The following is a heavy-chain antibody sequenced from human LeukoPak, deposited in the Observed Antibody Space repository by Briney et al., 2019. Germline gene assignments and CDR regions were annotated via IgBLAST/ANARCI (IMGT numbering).Heavy chain of an antibody. CDR3: ARVKGRAAARHFDY. CDR2: ISSSSYI. CDR1: GFSISNYW. J-gene: IGHJ4*02. V-gene: IGHV3-21*01. D-gene: IGHD6-13*01. Sequence: GGSLRLSCVASGFSISNYWMGWVRQAPGKGLEWVSSISSSSYIYYADSVKGRFTISRDNAKNSLYLQMNSLRAEDTAVYYCARVKGRAAARHFDYWGQGTLVTVSS.